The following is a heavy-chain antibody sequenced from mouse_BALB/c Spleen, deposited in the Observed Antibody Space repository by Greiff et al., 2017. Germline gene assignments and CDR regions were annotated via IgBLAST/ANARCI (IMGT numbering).Heavy chain of an antibody. CDR2: ISSGGSYT. J-gene: IGHJ4*01. CDR1: GFTFSSYA. D-gene: IGHD2-1*01. V-gene: IGHV5-9-4*01. CDR3: ARDDGNYVMDY. Sequence: EVQGVESGGGLVKPGGSLKLSCAASGFTFSSYAMSWVRQSPEKRLEWVAEISSGGSYTYYPDTVTGRFTISRDNAKNTLYLEMSSLRSEDTAMYYCARDDGNYVMDYWGQGTSVTVSS.